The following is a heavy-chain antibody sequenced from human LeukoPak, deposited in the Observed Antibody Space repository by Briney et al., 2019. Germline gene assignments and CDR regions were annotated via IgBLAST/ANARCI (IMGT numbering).Heavy chain of an antibody. CDR2: ISAYNGDT. D-gene: IGHD2-21*01. V-gene: IGHV1-18*01. CDR1: GYSFSSYV. J-gene: IGHJ4*02. CDR3: ARSLFGPSDY. Sequence: ASVKVSCKASGYSFSSYVINWVRQAPGQALEWMGRISAYNGDTYFAQKFQGRVTLTTDTSTRTAYMEVRSLRSDDTAIYYCARSLFGPSDYWGQGTLVTVSS.